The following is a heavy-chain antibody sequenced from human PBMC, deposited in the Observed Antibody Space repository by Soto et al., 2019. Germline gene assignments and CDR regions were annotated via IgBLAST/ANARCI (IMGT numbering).Heavy chain of an antibody. CDR2: IYPGDSDT. CDR3: ARPAGPHNYYYGMDV. Sequence: GESLKISCKGSGYSFTSYWIGWVRQMPGKGLEWMGIIYPGDSDTRYSPSFQGQVTISADKSISTAYLQWSSLKASDTAMYYCARPAGPHNYYYGMDVWGQGTTVTVPS. J-gene: IGHJ6*02. CDR1: GYSFTSYW. D-gene: IGHD3-10*01. V-gene: IGHV5-51*01.